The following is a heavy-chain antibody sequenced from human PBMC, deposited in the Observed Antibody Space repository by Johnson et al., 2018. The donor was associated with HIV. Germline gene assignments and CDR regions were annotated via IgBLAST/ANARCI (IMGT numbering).Heavy chain of an antibody. CDR2: IYSGGST. CDR3: ARYTTSPWSSRGGYIV. D-gene: IGHD3-16*01. Sequence: VQLVESGGGLVQPGGSLRLSCAASGFTVSSNYMSWVRQAPGKGLEWVSVIYSGGSTYYAYSVKGRFTISRDNSKNTLDLQMNSLRAEDTAVYYCARYTTSPWSSRGGYIVWGQGTMVTVSS. CDR1: GFTVSSNY. J-gene: IGHJ3*01. V-gene: IGHV3-66*02.